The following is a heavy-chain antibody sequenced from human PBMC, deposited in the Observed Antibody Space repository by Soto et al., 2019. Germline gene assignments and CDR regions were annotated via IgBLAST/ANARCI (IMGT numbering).Heavy chain of an antibody. CDR1: GFTFSTFS. V-gene: IGHV3-48*02. J-gene: IGHJ5*02. CDR3: PRDLAWALVT. Sequence: GGSLRLSCAASGFTFSTFSMNWVRQAPGKGLEWLSYIGGSGGSISYADSVKGRFTISRDNGKNTLYLQMSSLRDEDTAVYYFPRDLAWALVTWGQGALVKVSS. D-gene: IGHD1-26*01. CDR2: IGGSGGSI.